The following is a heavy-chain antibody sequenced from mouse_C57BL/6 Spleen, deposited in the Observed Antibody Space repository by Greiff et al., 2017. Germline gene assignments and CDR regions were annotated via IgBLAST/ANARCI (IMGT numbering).Heavy chain of an antibody. D-gene: IGHD2-1*01. V-gene: IGHV5-17*01. J-gene: IGHJ2*01. CDR3: ARIYYGNYGDY. CDR1: GFTFSDYG. Sequence: EVMLVESGGGLVKPGGSLKLSCAASGFTFSDYGMHWVRQAPEKGLEWVAYISSGSSTIYYADTVKGRLTISRDNAKNTLFLQVTSLRSEDTAMYYCARIYYGNYGDYWGQGTTLTVSS. CDR2: ISSGSSTI.